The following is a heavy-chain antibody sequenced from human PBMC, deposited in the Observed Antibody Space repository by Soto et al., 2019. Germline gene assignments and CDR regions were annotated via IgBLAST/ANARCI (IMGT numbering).Heavy chain of an antibody. Sequence: EVQLVESGGGLVQPGGSLRLSCAASGFTFSSYSMNWVRQAPGKGLEWVSYISSSSSTIYYADSVKGQFTISRDNAKNSLYLQMNSLRAEDTAVYYCARDVGFCSSTSCYVFMDVWGKGTTVTVSS. CDR2: ISSSSSTI. CDR3: ARDVGFCSSTSCYVFMDV. D-gene: IGHD2-2*01. CDR1: GFTFSSYS. J-gene: IGHJ6*03. V-gene: IGHV3-48*01.